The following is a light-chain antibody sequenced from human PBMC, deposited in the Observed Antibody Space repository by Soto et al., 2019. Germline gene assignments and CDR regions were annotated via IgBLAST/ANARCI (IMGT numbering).Light chain of an antibody. CDR1: QSIGSW. V-gene: IGKV1-5*01. J-gene: IGKJ1*01. CDR2: DVS. Sequence: DIQMTQSPSTLSASVGDRVTITCRASQSIGSWLAWYLQKPGKAPKLLIYDVSGLQSGVPSRFSGSGSGTEFTLTISSLQAEDVAFYYCQQYYNIPPTFGQGTKVEI. CDR3: QQYYNIPPT.